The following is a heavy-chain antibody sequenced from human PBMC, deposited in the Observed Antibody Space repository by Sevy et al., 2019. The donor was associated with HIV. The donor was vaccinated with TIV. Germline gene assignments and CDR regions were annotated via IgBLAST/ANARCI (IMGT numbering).Heavy chain of an antibody. CDR3: VGRPYRSSSSWSYLFDY. J-gene: IGHJ4*02. Sequence: GGSLRLACSASGFRFNDYYMSWIRQAPGKGLEWLASIRSSHQARKYAYSVKGRFAITSDNATKSQYLQMNSLRVEATAAYFCVGRPYRSSSSWSYLFDYWGLGTLVTVSS. CDR2: IRSSHQAR. CDR1: GFRFNDYY. V-gene: IGHV3-11*01. D-gene: IGHD6-13*01.